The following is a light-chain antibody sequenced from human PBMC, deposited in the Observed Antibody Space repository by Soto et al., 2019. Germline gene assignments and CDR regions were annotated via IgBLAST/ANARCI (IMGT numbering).Light chain of an antibody. CDR3: QQGDSFPPA. J-gene: IGKJ5*01. Sequence: DIQMTQSPSSVSSSVGYRVIITCRASQDISSWLAWYQQKPGKAPKLLIYDAFSLQSGVPSRFSASGSGTEFTLTISSLQPEDFATYYCQQGDSFPPAFGQGTRLEIK. V-gene: IGKV1D-12*01. CDR1: QDISSW. CDR2: DAF.